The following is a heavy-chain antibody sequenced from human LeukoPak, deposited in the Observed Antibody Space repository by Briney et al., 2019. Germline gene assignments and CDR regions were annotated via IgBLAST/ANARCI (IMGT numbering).Heavy chain of an antibody. J-gene: IGHJ4*02. Sequence: GGSLRLSCAASGFTFNTYWMSWVRQAPGKGLEWVANIKRDGSEKYYVDSVKGRFTISRDNAKNTLYLQLDSLRAEDTAIYYCARGIARGSGSTQGYWGQGTLVTVSS. CDR3: ARGIARGSGSTQGY. CDR1: GFTFNTYW. D-gene: IGHD3-10*01. CDR2: IKRDGSEK. V-gene: IGHV3-7*01.